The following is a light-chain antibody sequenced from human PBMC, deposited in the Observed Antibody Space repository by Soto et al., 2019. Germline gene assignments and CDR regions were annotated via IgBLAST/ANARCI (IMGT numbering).Light chain of an antibody. CDR1: QSLLHSNGYNF. CDR3: MQPLESCRT. V-gene: IGKV2-28*01. J-gene: IGKJ1*01. CDR2: LGS. Sequence: DLVQTPSSPSVPLSPKVPSSISCRSSQSLLHSNGYNFLDWYLQKLGLSPQLLIYLGSNRAFGFPDRFSGSGSGTDFTLKIIRGEADDVVVDYCMQPLESCRTFGQGTKVDI.